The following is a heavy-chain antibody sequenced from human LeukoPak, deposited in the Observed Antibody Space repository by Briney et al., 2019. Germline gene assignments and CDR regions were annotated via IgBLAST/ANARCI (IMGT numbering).Heavy chain of an antibody. V-gene: IGHV1-69*04. J-gene: IGHJ6*02. CDR1: GGTFSSYA. D-gene: IGHD5-18*01. CDR2: IIPILSIA. Sequence: ASVKVSCKASGGTFSSYAISWVRQAPGQGLEWMGRIIPILSIANYAQKFQGRVTITADKSTSTAYMELSSLRSEDTAVYYCARSWIQLWLENNYYYYYGMDVWGQGTTVTVSS. CDR3: ARSWIQLWLENNYYYYYGMDV.